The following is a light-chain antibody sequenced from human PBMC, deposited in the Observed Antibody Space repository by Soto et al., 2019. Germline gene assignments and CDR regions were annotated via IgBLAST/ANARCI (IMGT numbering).Light chain of an antibody. CDR1: QSISSW. CDR3: QQYSSYSWT. J-gene: IGKJ1*01. Sequence: DIQMTQSPSTLSASVGDRVTITCLASQSISSWLAWYQQKPGKAPKLLIYKASSLESGVPARFSGSGSGTEFTLTISSLQPDDFATYYCQQYSSYSWTFGQGTKVEIK. V-gene: IGKV1-5*03. CDR2: KAS.